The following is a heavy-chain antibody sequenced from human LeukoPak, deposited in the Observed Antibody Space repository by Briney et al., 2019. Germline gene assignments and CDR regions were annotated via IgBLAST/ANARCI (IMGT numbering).Heavy chain of an antibody. CDR2: IDWDDDK. J-gene: IGHJ4*02. CDR3: ARMPGGELLVDN. V-gene: IGHV2-70*11. D-gene: IGHD2-21*01. CDR1: GFSLRDGGMC. Sequence: SGPALAKPTETLTLTCTFSGFSLRDGGMCVSWFRQPPGKALEWLARIDWDDDKDYNSSLKTRLSISKDASKSQVVLTMTSMDPVDTGTYYCARMPGGELLVDNWGQGTRVIVSS.